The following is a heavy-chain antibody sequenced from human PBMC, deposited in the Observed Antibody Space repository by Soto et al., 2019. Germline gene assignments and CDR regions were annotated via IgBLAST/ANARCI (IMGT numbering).Heavy chain of an antibody. CDR2: TYPGDSDT. CDR3: SRASGSDGMDV. J-gene: IGHJ6*02. V-gene: IGHV5-51*01. CDR1: GYSFTSYL. Sequence: LGESLKISCKCSGYSFTSYLSGLVRQMPGKGLEWMGSTYPGDSDTRYSPSFQGQVTISADESITTAYLQWSSLKASDTAMYYCSRASGSDGMDVWGQGTTVTVSS.